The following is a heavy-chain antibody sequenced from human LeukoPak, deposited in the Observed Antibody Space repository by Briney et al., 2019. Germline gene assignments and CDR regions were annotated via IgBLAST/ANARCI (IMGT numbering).Heavy chain of an antibody. Sequence: GGSLRLSCVASGLTFSSYWMSWVRQAPGKGLEWAANISPDGSGTFYVDSVKGRFTVSRDNAKNSLSLQMNSLRVEDTAMYYCVRSIDYWGQGTLVTVSS. CDR2: ISPDGSGT. CDR1: GLTFSSYW. V-gene: IGHV3-7*01. CDR3: VRSIDY. J-gene: IGHJ4*02.